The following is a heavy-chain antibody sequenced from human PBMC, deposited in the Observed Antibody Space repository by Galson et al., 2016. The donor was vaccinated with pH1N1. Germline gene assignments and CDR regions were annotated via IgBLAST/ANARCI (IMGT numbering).Heavy chain of an antibody. Sequence: SLRLSCAASGFTFSTYGMHWVRQAPGKGLEWVAVISYDGTNEYYADFVKGRFTISRDNSKNMVYVEMNSLRFEDTAVYYCARDGSGTSGAYCGMDVWGEGTTVTVSA. CDR2: ISYDGTNE. J-gene: IGHJ6*04. V-gene: IGHV3-30*03. CDR3: ARDGSGTSGAYCGMDV. D-gene: IGHD6-19*01. CDR1: GFTFSTYG.